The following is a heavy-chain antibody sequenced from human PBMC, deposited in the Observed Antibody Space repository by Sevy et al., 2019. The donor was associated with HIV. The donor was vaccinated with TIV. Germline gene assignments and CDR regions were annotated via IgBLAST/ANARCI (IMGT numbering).Heavy chain of an antibody. D-gene: IGHD3-22*01. CDR3: ARDSSGYHPRRPHTVDDY. V-gene: IGHV1-18*01. J-gene: IGHJ4*02. CDR1: GYTFTSYG. Sequence: ASVKVSCKASGYTFTSYGISWVRQAPGQGLEWMGWISAYNGNTNYAQKLQGRVTMTTDTSTSTAYMELRSLRSDDTAVYYCARDSSGYHPRRPHTVDDYWGQGTLVTVSS. CDR2: ISAYNGNT.